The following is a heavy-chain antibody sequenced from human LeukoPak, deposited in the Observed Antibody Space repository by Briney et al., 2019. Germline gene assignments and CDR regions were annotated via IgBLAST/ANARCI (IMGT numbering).Heavy chain of an antibody. CDR1: GFRFSSYD. D-gene: IGHD3-10*01. Sequence: GGSLRLSCAATGFRFSSYDMRWVRQAPGKGLEWVAAISAEGDIQIYLDSVMGRFTISRDNSKSTLYLQMNSLRIEDTGFYYCTRDMIRGVPDYIDYWGQGTLVTVSS. V-gene: IGHV3-30-3*01. CDR3: TRDMIRGVPDYIDY. J-gene: IGHJ4*02. CDR2: ISAEGDIQ.